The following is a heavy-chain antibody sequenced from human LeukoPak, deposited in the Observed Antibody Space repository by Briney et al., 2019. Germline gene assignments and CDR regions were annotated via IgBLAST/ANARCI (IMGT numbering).Heavy chain of an antibody. V-gene: IGHV3-72*01. CDR1: GFIFSDRY. CDR2: IRNKANGYTT. CDR3: ARPYSTAWSADYFDY. D-gene: IGHD6-13*01. J-gene: IGHJ4*02. Sequence: GGSLRLSCAASGFIFSDRYMDWVRQAPGKGLEWVGRIRNKANGYTTVYAASVKGRFTISRDDSMNSVYLQMNSLRTEDTAVYYCARPYSTAWSADYFDYWGQGTLVTVSS.